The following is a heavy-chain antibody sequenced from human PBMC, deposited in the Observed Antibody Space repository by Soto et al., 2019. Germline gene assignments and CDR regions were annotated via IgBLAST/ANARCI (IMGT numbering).Heavy chain of an antibody. J-gene: IGHJ6*02. CDR1: GYNFTNYW. CDR2: IYPGDSDT. D-gene: IGHD1-7*01. Sequence: GESLKFSCKGSGYNFTNYWIGWVRQMPGKGLEYMGIIYPGDSDTRYSPSFQGQVTVSADKSINTAYLQWSSLKASDTAMYYCARLTTGTTSYGMDVWGQGTTVTVSS. CDR3: ARLTTGTTSYGMDV. V-gene: IGHV5-51*01.